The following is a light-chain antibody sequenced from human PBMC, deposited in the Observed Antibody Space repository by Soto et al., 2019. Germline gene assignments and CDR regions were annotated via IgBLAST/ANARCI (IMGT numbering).Light chain of an antibody. CDR2: GAS. CDR3: QQRSNWPPT. V-gene: IGKV3-15*01. Sequence: EIVMTQSPATLSVSPGERATLSCRASQSVSSNLAWYQQKPGQAPSLLIYGASTRATGTPARFSGSGSGTDFTLTISSLEPEDFAVYYCQQRSNWPPTFGQGTKVDIK. J-gene: IGKJ1*01. CDR1: QSVSSN.